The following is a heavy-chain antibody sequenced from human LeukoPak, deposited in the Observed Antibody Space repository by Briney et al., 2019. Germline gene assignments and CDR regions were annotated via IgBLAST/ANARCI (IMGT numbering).Heavy chain of an antibody. CDR1: GFSFDDYA. J-gene: IGHJ4*02. CDR2: INWNSGSI. CDR3: AKGAGGYYGPFDS. Sequence: PGRSLRLSCAASGFSFDDYAMFWVRQAPGKGLEWVSGINWNSGSIDFADSVKGRFTISRDNAKDSLYLQMNSLRAEDTAFYYCAKGAGGYYGPFDSWGQGTLVTVSS. D-gene: IGHD3-22*01. V-gene: IGHV3-9*01.